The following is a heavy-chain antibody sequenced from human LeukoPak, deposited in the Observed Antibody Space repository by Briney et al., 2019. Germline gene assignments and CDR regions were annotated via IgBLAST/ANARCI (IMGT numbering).Heavy chain of an antibody. CDR3: ARSRNTAGYEDY. D-gene: IGHD5-18*01. CDR2: IIPILGIA. V-gene: IGHV1-69*04. Sequence: GSSVKVSCKASGGTFSSYAISWVRQAPGQGLEWMGRIIPILGIANYAQKFQGRVTITADKSTSTAYMELSSLRSEDTAVYYCARSRNTAGYEDYWGQGTLVTVSS. CDR1: GGTFSSYA. J-gene: IGHJ4*02.